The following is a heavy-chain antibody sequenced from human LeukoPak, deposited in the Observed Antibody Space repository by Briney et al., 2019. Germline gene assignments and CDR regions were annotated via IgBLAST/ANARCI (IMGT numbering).Heavy chain of an antibody. J-gene: IGHJ5*02. D-gene: IGHD3-22*01. CDR2: IYYTGST. CDR1: GGSATSGGFY. V-gene: IGHV4-39*01. Sequence: SETLSLTCSVSGGSATSGGFYCGWLRQPPGKGPEWIATIYYTGSTYYNPSLHSRVTVSIDTSKNQFSLRLTSVTATDTAVYHSARHSGWVSMSRPFDPWGQGTLVTVSS. CDR3: ARHSGWVSMSRPFDP.